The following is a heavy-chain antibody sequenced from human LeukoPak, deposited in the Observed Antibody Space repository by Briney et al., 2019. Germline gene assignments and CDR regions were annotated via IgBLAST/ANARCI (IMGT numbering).Heavy chain of an antibody. Sequence: GGSLRLSCAASGLTVSSNCMSWVRQAPGKRLEWVSLIYSGGSTYYTDSVKGRFTISRDNSKNTLYLRMNSLRAEDTAVYYCAKDQLNRYCSGGSCSITNDYWGQGTLVTVSS. D-gene: IGHD2-15*01. CDR1: GLTVSSNC. CDR3: AKDQLNRYCSGGSCSITNDY. J-gene: IGHJ4*02. V-gene: IGHV3-53*01. CDR2: IYSGGST.